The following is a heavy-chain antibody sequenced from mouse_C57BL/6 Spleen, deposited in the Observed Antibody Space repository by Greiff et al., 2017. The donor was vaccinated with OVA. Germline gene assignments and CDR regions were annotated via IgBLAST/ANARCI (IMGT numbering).Heavy chain of an antibody. V-gene: IGHV5-17*01. CDR3: ARPGGSSYWDCDV. Sequence: DVQLVESGGGLVKPGGSLKLSCAASGFTFSDYGMHWVRQAPEKGLEWVAYISRGSSTIYYADTVKGRSTISRDNAKNTLFLQMTSLRSEDTAMDYCARPGGSSYWDCDVWGTGTTVTVSS. CDR2: ISRGSSTI. J-gene: IGHJ1*03. D-gene: IGHD1-1*01. CDR1: GFTFSDYG.